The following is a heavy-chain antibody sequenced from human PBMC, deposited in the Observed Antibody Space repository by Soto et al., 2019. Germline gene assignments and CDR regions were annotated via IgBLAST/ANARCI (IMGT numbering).Heavy chain of an antibody. J-gene: IGHJ4*02. CDR2: IWYDGSNK. CDR1: DFTFSSYG. Sequence: LRLSSAASDFTFSSYGMHWVSQAPGKGLEWVAVIWYDGSNKYYADSVKGRFTISRDNSKNTLYLQMNSLRAEDTAVYYCARAQQQLVRGAFDYWGQGTLVTVSS. V-gene: IGHV3-33*01. CDR3: ARAQQQLVRGAFDY. D-gene: IGHD6-13*01.